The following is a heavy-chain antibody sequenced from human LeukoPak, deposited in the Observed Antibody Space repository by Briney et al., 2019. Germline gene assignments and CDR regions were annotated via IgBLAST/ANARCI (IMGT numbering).Heavy chain of an antibody. D-gene: IGHD6-19*01. CDR2: IYYTGST. CDR1: GGSISSYY. J-gene: IGHJ4*02. V-gene: IGHV4-59*08. CDR3: ARHGAYTSGWWDY. Sequence: SETLSLTCTVSGGSISSYYWTWIRQPPGRGLEWIGYIYYTGSTTYHPSLKSRVSISLDASKNQFSLKLSSVTAADTAVYYCARHGAYTSGWWDYWGQGTLVTVSS.